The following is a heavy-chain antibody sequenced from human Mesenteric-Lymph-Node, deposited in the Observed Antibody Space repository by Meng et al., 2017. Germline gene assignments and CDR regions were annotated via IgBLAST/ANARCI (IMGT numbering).Heavy chain of an antibody. J-gene: IGHJ6*02. Sequence: GESLKISCAASGFTFSSYAMHWVLQAPGKGLEWVAVISYDGSNKYYADSLKGRFTISRDNSKNTLYLQMNSLRAEDTAVYYCAREGTPAVAGYYYYYGMDVWGQGTTVTVSS. D-gene: IGHD6-19*01. CDR1: GFTFSSYA. CDR3: AREGTPAVAGYYYYYGMDV. V-gene: IGHV3-30*04. CDR2: ISYDGSNK.